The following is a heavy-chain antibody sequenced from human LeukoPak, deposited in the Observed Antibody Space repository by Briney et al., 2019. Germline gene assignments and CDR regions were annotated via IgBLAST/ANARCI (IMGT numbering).Heavy chain of an antibody. Sequence: GGSLRLSCAASGFTFSSYAMNWVRQTPGKGLEWISGISRSGENTFYADSVKGRFTISRDNSKNTLFLQMNSLRSEDTAVYYCARDRRVVPAAMPTNWFDPWGQGTLVTVSS. J-gene: IGHJ5*02. CDR2: ISRSGENT. V-gene: IGHV3-23*01. CDR3: ARDRRVVPAAMPTNWFDP. D-gene: IGHD2-2*01. CDR1: GFTFSSYA.